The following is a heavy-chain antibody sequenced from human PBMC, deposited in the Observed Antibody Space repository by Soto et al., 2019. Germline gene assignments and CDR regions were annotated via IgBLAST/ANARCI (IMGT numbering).Heavy chain of an antibody. CDR3: ARNYDSCGGYPDN. J-gene: IGHJ4*02. D-gene: IGHD3-3*01. Sequence: GGSLRLSCAASGFTFSSYGMHWVRQAPGKGLEWVTVIWYDGSYEYYADSVKGRFTISRDNSKNMLYLQMTSLRGEDSAMYYCARNYDSCGGYPDNWGQGTLVTVSS. V-gene: IGHV3-33*01. CDR2: IWYDGSYE. CDR1: GFTFSSYG.